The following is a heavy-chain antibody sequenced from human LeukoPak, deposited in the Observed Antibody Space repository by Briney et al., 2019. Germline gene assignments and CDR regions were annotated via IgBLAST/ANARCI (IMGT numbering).Heavy chain of an antibody. J-gene: IGHJ1*01. D-gene: IGHD4-11*01. V-gene: IGHV1-18*01. CDR2: ISGYNGYT. CDR1: GYTFTNYG. CDR3: ARDKAVTTELTQYFHH. Sequence: ASVKVSCKASGYTFTNYGVSWVRQAPGQGLEWMGWISGYNGYTNYAQKFQFRVTMTTDTSTSTAYMELRSLTSDDTAVYYCARDKAVTTELTQYFHHWGQGTLVAVSS.